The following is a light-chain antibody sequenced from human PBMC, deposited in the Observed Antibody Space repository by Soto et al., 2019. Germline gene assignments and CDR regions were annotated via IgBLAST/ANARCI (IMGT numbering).Light chain of an antibody. Sequence: EIVMTQTPLSLSVTPGQPASISCKSSQSLLHRDGKTYLYWYLQKPGQSPQLPIYEISNRFSGVRDRFRGSGSRTDCTMKISRVEAEDVGVYYCMQSIQLPWTFGRGTKVEIK. CDR3: MQSIQLPWT. J-gene: IGKJ1*01. CDR2: EIS. CDR1: QSLLHRDGKTY. V-gene: IGKV2D-29*02.